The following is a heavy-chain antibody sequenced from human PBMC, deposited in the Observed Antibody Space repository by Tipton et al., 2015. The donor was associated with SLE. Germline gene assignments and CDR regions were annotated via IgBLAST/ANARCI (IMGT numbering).Heavy chain of an antibody. J-gene: IGHJ2*01. D-gene: IGHD4-11*01. Sequence: TLSLTCTVSGGSISSAGYYWNWIRQQPGKGLEWIGYIYYSGSTNYNPSLKSRVTISVDTSKNQFSLKLSSVTAADTAVYYCARELLSPMTTVHWYFDLWGRGTLVTVSS. CDR2: IYYSGST. CDR1: GGSISSAGYY. CDR3: ARELLSPMTTVHWYFDL. V-gene: IGHV4-61*08.